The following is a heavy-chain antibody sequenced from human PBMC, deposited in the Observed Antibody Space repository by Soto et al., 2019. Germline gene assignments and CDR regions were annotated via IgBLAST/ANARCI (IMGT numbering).Heavy chain of an antibody. J-gene: IGHJ6*01. CDR1: GFTFSNAW. CDR3: TTPVLLWFGGAPVDLKGGYYYYGMDV. V-gene: IGHV3-15*07. CDR2: IKSKTDGGTT. D-gene: IGHD3-10*01. Sequence: EVQLVESGGGLVKPGGSLRLSCAASGFTFSNAWMNWVRQAPGKGLEWVGRIKSKTDGGTTDYAAPVKGRFTISRDDSKNTLYLQMNSLKTEDTAVYYCTTPVLLWFGGAPVDLKGGYYYYGMDVW.